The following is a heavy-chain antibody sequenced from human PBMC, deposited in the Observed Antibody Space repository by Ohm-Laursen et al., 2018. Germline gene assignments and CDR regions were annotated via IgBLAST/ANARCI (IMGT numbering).Heavy chain of an antibody. CDR2: ISSSGSTI. CDR3: ARDVPGIVASRGGG. D-gene: IGHD3-16*01. CDR1: GFTFSDYY. V-gene: IGHV3-11*01. Sequence: SLRLSCAASGFTFSDYYMSWIRQAPGKGLEWVSYISSSGSTIYYADSVKGRFTISRDKSKNTLYLQMNSLRVEDTAMYFCARDVPGIVASRGGGWGQGTLVTVSS. J-gene: IGHJ4*02.